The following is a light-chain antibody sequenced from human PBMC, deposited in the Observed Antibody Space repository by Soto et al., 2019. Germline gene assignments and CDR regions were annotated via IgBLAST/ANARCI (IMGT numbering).Light chain of an antibody. CDR2: SAS. CDR3: QKYNSAPWT. V-gene: IGKV1-27*01. J-gene: IGKJ1*01. Sequence: DIQMTQSPSSLSASVGDRVTITCRASQGITNFLAWYQQKPGKVPKLLIYSASTLQSGVPPRFSGSGSGTDFTLTLTSLQPEDVATYYCQKYNSAPWTFGQGTKVEVK. CDR1: QGITNF.